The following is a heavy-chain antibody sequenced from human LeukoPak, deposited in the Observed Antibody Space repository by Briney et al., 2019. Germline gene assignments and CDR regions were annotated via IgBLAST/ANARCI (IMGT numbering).Heavy chain of an antibody. J-gene: IGHJ5*02. CDR1: GGPFGVYY. D-gene: IGHD1-1*01. Sequence: SETLSLTCAVYGGPFGVYYWSWVRQPPGKGLEWIGEINHSGSTNYNPSLKSRVTISVDTSKNHFSLKLSSVTAADTAVYYCARKRPRLYNWFDPWGQGTLVTVSS. CDR3: ARKRPRLYNWFDP. V-gene: IGHV4-34*01. CDR2: INHSGST.